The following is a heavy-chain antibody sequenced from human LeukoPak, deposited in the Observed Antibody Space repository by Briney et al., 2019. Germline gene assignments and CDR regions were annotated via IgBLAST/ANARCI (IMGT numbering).Heavy chain of an antibody. V-gene: IGHV3-30*02. D-gene: IGHD4-11*01. CDR2: IRCDGSNK. CDR1: GFTFSSYG. CDR3: ASLMTTATYYYYYYMDV. J-gene: IGHJ6*03. Sequence: PGGSLRLSCAASGFTFSSYGMHWVRQAPGKGLEWVAFIRCDGSNKYYADSVKGRFTISRDNSKNTLYLQMNSLRAEDTAVYYCASLMTTATYYYYYYMDVWGKGTTVTVSS.